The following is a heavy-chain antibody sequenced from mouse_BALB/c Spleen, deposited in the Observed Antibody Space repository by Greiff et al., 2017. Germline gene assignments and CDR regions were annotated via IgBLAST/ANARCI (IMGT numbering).Heavy chain of an antibody. CDR2: ISSGGST. J-gene: IGHJ2*01. CDR3: ARDDYDGDYFDY. V-gene: IGHV5-6-5*01. Sequence: EVKLMESGGGLVKPGGSLKLSCAASGFTFSSYAMSWVRQTPEKRLEWVASISSGGSTYYPDSVKGRFTISRDNARNILYLQMSSLRSEDTAMYYCARDDYDGDYFDYWGQGTTLTVSS. CDR1: GFTFSSYA. D-gene: IGHD2-4*01.